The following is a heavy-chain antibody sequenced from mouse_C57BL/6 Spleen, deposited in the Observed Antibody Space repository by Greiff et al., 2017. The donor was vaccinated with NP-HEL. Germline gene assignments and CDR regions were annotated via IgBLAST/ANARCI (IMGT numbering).Heavy chain of an antibody. CDR2: IWSDGST. Sequence: VQLQESGPGLVAPSQSLSITCTVSGFSLTSYGVHWVRQPPGKGLEWLVVIWSDGSTTYNSALKSRLSISKDNSKSQVFLKMNSLQTDDTAMYYCARQGYDDPYYAMDYWGQGTSVTVSS. V-gene: IGHV2-6-1*01. D-gene: IGHD2-2*01. CDR1: GFSLTSYG. CDR3: ARQGYDDPYYAMDY. J-gene: IGHJ4*01.